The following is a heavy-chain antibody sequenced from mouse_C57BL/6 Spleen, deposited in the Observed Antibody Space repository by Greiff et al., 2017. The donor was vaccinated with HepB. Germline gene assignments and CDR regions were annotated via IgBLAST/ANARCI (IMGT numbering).Heavy chain of an antibody. V-gene: IGHV1-26*01. CDR2: VNPNNGGT. D-gene: IGHD4-1*01. J-gene: IGHJ4*01. CDR3: ARSTTGTGYAMDY. CDR1: GYTFTDYY. Sequence: EVQLQQSGPELVKPGASVKISCKASGYTFTDYYMNWVKQSHGKSLEWIGDVNPNNGGTSYNQKFKGKATLTVDKSSSTAYMELRSLTSEDSAVYYCARSTTGTGYAMDYWGQGTSVTVSS.